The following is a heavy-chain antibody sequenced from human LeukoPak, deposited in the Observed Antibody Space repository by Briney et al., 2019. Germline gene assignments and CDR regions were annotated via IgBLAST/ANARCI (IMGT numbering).Heavy chain of an antibody. CDR1: GFTVSNHH. D-gene: IGHD3-16*01. CDR3: ARDGGWPGYFDI. Sequence: PGGSLRLSCSASGFTVSNHHMSWVRQTPGKGLEWVSVIFSGGNTYYTDSVKGRFTISRDNSKNTLYLQVNRLRAEDTAVYYCARDGGWPGYFDIWGQGTMVTVSS. J-gene: IGHJ3*02. CDR2: IFSGGNT. V-gene: IGHV3-53*01.